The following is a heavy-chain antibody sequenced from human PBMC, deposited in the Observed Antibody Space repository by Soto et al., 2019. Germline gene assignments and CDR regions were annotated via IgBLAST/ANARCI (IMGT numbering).Heavy chain of an antibody. CDR1: GFTFSSYW. CDR2: IDSDGSST. D-gene: IGHD3-16*01. Sequence: EVQLVESGGGLVQPGESLRLSCAASGFTFSSYWMHWVRQAPGKGLVWLSHIDSDGSSTTYADSVKGRFTISRDNAKNTLYLQMNSLRAEDTAVYFCTSLRRLENDYWGQGALVTVSS. CDR3: TSLRRLENDY. J-gene: IGHJ4*02. V-gene: IGHV3-74*01.